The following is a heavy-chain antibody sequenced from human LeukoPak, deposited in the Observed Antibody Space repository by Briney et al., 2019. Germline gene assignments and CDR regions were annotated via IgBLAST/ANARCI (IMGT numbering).Heavy chain of an antibody. CDR1: GASISRGAYF. J-gene: IGHJ3*02. D-gene: IGHD6-13*01. Sequence: KSSETLSLTCTVSGASISRGAYFWSWIRQPAGKGLEWIGRIYINGNTSYSPSLKSRVTISVDTSKNQFSLKLSSVTAADTAVYYCARVNRPAAGTEGAFDIWGQGTMVTVSS. V-gene: IGHV4-61*02. CDR2: IYINGNT. CDR3: ARVNRPAAGTEGAFDI.